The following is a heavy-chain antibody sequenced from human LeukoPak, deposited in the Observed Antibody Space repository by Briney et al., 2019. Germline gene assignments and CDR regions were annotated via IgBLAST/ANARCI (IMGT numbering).Heavy chain of an antibody. V-gene: IGHV4-34*01. CDR1: GGSFSGYY. D-gene: IGHD6-19*01. CDR3: ASPSAVDY. J-gene: IGHJ4*02. Sequence: SETLSLTCAVYGGSFSGYYWSWIRQPPGKGLEWIGEINHSGSTNYNPSLKSRVTISVDTSKNQFSLTLSSVTAADTAVYYCASPSAVDYWGQGTLVTVSS. CDR2: INHSGST.